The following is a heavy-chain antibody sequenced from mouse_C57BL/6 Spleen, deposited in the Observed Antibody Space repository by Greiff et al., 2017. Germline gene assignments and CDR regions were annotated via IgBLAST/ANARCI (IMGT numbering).Heavy chain of an antibody. J-gene: IGHJ3*01. CDR2: IYPGSGST. V-gene: IGHV1-55*01. D-gene: IGHD6-1*01. CDR1: GYTFTSYW. CDR3: ARGEGQLFFFAY. Sequence: QVQLQQPGAELVKPGASVKMSCKASGYTFTSYWITWVKQRPGQGLEWIGDIYPGSGSTNYNEKFKSKATLTVDTSSSTAYMQLSSLTSEDSAVYYCARGEGQLFFFAYWGQGTLVTVSA.